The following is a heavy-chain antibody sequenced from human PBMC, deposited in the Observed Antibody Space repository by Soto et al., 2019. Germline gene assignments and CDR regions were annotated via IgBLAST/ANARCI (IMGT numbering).Heavy chain of an antibody. J-gene: IGHJ4*02. V-gene: IGHV4-59*01. Sequence: SETLSLTCSVSGDSMTGANWGWFRQSPEKGLEWIGYIDYSGSTNYNPSLRSRITITIDTSSNQFSLNLASVTAADAAVYYCTRARYGDHFDSWGQGTLVTVS. D-gene: IGHD4-17*01. CDR3: TRARYGDHFDS. CDR2: IDYSGST. CDR1: GDSMTGAN.